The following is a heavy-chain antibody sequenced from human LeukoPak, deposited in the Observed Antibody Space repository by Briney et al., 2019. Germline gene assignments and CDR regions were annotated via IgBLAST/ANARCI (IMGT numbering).Heavy chain of an antibody. J-gene: IGHJ6*02. CDR1: GFTFRSHW. V-gene: IGHV3-74*01. CDR3: AKDLGLAWYFCLDV. Sequence: PGGSLRLSCAASGFTFRSHWMHWVRQAPGKGLAWVSRIKGDGSSTSYADSVKGRFTISRDNAKNTLYLQMNSLRAEDTAVYYCAKDLGLAWYFCLDVWGQGTTVTVSS. D-gene: IGHD3-3*01. CDR2: IKGDGSST.